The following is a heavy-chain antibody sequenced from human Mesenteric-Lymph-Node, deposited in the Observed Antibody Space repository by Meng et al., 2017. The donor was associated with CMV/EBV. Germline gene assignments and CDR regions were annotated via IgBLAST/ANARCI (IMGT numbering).Heavy chain of an antibody. CDR2: IVVGTGNT. CDR1: GYTFTDYY. J-gene: IGHJ5*02. CDR3: AAGGTGGIDNWFDP. Sequence: SVKVSCKASGYTFTDYYMHWVRQAPGQGLESIGWIVVGTGNTNYAPKFQGRVAFTRDMSTSTAYTELSSLRSEDTAVYYCAAGGTGGIDNWFDPWGHGTLVTVSS. V-gene: IGHV1-58*02. D-gene: IGHD1-1*01.